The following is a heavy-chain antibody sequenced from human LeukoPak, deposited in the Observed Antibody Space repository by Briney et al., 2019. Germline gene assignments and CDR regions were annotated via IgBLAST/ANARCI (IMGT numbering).Heavy chain of an antibody. D-gene: IGHD6-6*01. CDR3: ARERYSSSSRARWFDP. CDR2: ISSSSSTI. Sequence: GGSLRLSCAASGFTFSSYSMNWVRQAPGKGLEWVSYISSSSSTIYYADSVKGRFTISRDNAKNSLYLQMNSLRAEDTAVYYCARERYSSSSRARWFDPWGQGTLVTVSS. V-gene: IGHV3-48*04. CDR1: GFTFSSYS. J-gene: IGHJ5*02.